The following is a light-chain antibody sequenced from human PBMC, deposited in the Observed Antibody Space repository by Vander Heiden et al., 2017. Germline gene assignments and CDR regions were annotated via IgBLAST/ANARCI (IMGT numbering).Light chain of an antibody. CDR3: AAWDDTLKGV. CDR2: GNS. CDR1: SSTIGSKT. V-gene: IGLV1-44*01. J-gene: IGLJ3*02. Sequence: SVLPQPPSASGPPAQRVAISSSGSSSTIGSKTVNWYQQHPGTAPKLLIYGNSQRPSGVPDRFSGSKSGTSASLAISGLQSEDEADYYCAAWDDTLKGVFGGGTKLTVL.